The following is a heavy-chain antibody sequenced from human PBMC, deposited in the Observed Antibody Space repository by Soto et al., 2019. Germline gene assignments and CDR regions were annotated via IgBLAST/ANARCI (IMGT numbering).Heavy chain of an antibody. J-gene: IGHJ4*02. CDR3: ALRSMAVVPEY. V-gene: IGHV4-59*01. D-gene: IGHD3-22*01. CDR1: GDSISSYY. CDR2: LYYGRSA. Sequence: QVQLQESGPGLVKPSETLSLTCAVSGDSISSYYCMWIRQPPGKGLESIGYLYYGRSANYNPSLKGRATLPVDTSTHQCSLTLSAMTAADTAVYSCALRSMAVVPEYWGQGTLVTVSS.